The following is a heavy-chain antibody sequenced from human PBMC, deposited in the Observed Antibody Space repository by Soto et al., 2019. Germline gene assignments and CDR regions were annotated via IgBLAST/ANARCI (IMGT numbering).Heavy chain of an antibody. J-gene: IGHJ4*02. Sequence: SVKVSCKVSGGTFSSYAISWVRQAPGQGLEWMGGIIPIFGTANYAQKFQGRVTITADESTSTAYMELSSLRSEDTAVYYRARSSSIAARPGFDYWGKGTLVTVSS. CDR2: IIPIFGTA. V-gene: IGHV1-69*13. CDR1: GGTFSSYA. D-gene: IGHD6-6*01. CDR3: ARSSSIAARPGFDY.